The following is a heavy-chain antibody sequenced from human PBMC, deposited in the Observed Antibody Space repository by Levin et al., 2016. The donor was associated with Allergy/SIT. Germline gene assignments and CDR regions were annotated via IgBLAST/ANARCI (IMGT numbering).Heavy chain of an antibody. V-gene: IGHV7-4-1*02. J-gene: IGHJ6*02. CDR2: INTNTGNP. CDR1: GYTFTSYA. CDR3: ARPPCSSTSCYAGGMDV. D-gene: IGHD2-2*01. Sequence: ASVKVSCKASGYTFTSYAMNWVRQAPGQGLEWMGWINTNTGNPTYAQGFTGRFVFSLDTSVSTAYLQISSLKAEDTAVYYCARPPCSSTSCYAGGMDVWGQGTTVTVSS.